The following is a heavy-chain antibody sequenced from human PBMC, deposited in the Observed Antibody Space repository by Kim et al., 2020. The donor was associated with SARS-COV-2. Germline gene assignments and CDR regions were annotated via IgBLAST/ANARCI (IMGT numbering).Heavy chain of an antibody. Sequence: SETLSLTCTVSGGSISSYYWSWIRQPPGKGLEWIGYIYYSGSTNYNPSLKSRVTISVDTSKNQFSLKLSSVTAADTAVYYCARGAWGMTTVTTPGGYYYYGMDVWGQVTTVTVSS. J-gene: IGHJ6*02. D-gene: IGHD4-17*01. CDR3: ARGAWGMTTVTTPGGYYYYGMDV. V-gene: IGHV4-59*13. CDR1: GGSISSYY. CDR2: IYYSGST.